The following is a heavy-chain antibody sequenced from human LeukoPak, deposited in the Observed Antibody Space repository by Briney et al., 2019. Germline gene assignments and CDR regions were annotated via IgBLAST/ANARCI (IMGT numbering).Heavy chain of an antibody. CDR1: GFTVSSNY. Sequence: PGGSLRLSCAASGFTVSSNYMSWVRQAPGKGLELVSVIYSGGSTYYADSVKGRFTISRDNSKNTLYLQMNSLRAEDTSVYYCARSSGRYDSSGYSDYWGQGTLVTVSS. CDR3: ARSSGRYDSSGYSDY. J-gene: IGHJ4*02. D-gene: IGHD3-22*01. CDR2: IYSGGST. V-gene: IGHV3-53*01.